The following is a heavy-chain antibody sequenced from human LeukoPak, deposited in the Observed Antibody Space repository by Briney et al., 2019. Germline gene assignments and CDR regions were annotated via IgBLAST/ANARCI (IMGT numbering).Heavy chain of an antibody. V-gene: IGHV1-2*02. CDR3: ARTPRYFDWLLSSNYYYMDV. CDR1: GYTFTGYY. CDR2: INPNSCGT. J-gene: IGHJ6*03. Sequence: ASVKVSCKASGYTFTGYYMHWVRQAPGQGLEWMGWINPNSCGTNYAQKFQGRVTMTRDTSISTAYMELSRLRSDDTAVYYCARTPRYFDWLLSSNYYYMDVWGKGTTVTVSS. D-gene: IGHD3-9*01.